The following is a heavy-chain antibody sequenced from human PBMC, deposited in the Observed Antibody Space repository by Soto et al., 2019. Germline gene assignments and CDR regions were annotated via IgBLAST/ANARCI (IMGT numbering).Heavy chain of an antibody. CDR1: GYSFTSYL. D-gene: IGHD6-13*01. CDR3: ARSLIAAAGDYYYYGMDV. J-gene: IGHJ6*02. CDR2: IDPSDSYT. V-gene: IGHV5-10-1*01. Sequence: KVSCKASGYSFTSYLISWVRQMPGKGLEWMGRIDPSDSYTNYSPSFQGHVTISADKSISTAYLQWSSLKASDTAMYYCARSLIAAAGDYYYYGMDVWGQGTTVTVSS.